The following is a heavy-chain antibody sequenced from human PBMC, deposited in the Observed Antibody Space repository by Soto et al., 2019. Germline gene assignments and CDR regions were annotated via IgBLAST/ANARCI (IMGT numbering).Heavy chain of an antibody. J-gene: IGHJ6*02. V-gene: IGHV1-69*13. D-gene: IGHD3-3*01. CDR3: ASGGPFGVVIMGSYGMDV. CDR1: GGTFSSYA. Sequence: ASVKVSCKASGGTFSSYAISWVRQAPGQGLEWMGGIIPIFGTANYAQKFQGRVTITADESTSTAYMELSSLRSEDTAVYYCASGGPFGVVIMGSYGMDVWGQGTTVTVSS. CDR2: IIPIFGTA.